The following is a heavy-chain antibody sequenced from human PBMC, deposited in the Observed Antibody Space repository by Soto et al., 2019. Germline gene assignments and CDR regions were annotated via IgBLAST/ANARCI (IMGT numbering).Heavy chain of an antibody. CDR3: AKPLGEHLDDAFDI. Sequence: GGSLRLSCAASGFNFSSYGMHWVRQAPGKGLEWVAVISYDGSNKYYADSVKGRFTISRDNSKKTLYLQMNSLRAEDTAVYYCAKPLGEHLDDAFDIWGQGTMVTVSS. V-gene: IGHV3-30*18. J-gene: IGHJ3*02. CDR2: ISYDGSNK. CDR1: GFNFSSYG. D-gene: IGHD3-10*01.